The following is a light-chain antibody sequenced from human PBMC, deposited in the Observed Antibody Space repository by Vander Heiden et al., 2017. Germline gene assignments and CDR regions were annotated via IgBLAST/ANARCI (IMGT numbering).Light chain of an antibody. CDR3: GAWDASLSAVL. J-gene: IGLJ2*01. CDR1: SSNIGNNY. CDR2: ENN. Sequence: QSVLTQPPSVSAAPGPKVTISCSGSSSNIGNNYVSWYQQLPGTDPKLLIYENNKRPSGIPDRFSGSKSGTSATLSITGLQTGDEADYYCGAWDASLSAVLFGGGIKLTVL. V-gene: IGLV1-51*02.